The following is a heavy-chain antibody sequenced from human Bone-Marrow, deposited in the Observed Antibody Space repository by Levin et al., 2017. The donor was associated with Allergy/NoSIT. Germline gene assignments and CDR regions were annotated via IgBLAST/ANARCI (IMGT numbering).Heavy chain of an antibody. Sequence: SGPTLVKPTQTLTLTCTFSGFSLSTSGMCVSWIRQPPGKPLECLERMVWVDDKYYSPSLKTRLTFSKDTSKNQVVLTMTNMDPVDTATYYCARTAQDLRLAAFDIWGQGTMVTVSS. D-gene: IGHD5-12*01. V-gene: IGHV2-70*11. CDR1: GFSLSTSGMC. J-gene: IGHJ3*02. CDR2: MVWVDDK. CDR3: ARTAQDLRLAAFDI.